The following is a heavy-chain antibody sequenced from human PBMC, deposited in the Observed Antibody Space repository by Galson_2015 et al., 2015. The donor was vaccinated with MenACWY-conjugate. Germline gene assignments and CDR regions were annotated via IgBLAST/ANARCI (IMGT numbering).Heavy chain of an antibody. CDR1: GFTFSSYS. CDR3: ARIAAAGTGDAFDI. D-gene: IGHD6-13*01. Sequence: SLRLSCAASGFTFSSYSMNWVRQAPGKGLEWVSYISSSSTIYYADSVKGRFTISRDNAKNSLYLQMNSLRAEDTAVYYCARIAAAGTGDAFDIWGQGTMVTVSS. V-gene: IGHV3-48*04. CDR2: ISSSSTI. J-gene: IGHJ3*02.